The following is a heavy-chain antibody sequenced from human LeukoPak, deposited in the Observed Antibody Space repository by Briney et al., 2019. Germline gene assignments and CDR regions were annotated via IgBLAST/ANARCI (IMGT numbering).Heavy chain of an antibody. CDR2: IYYSGST. V-gene: IGHV4-59*08. CDR3: ARHTTMAHFDY. D-gene: IGHD5-18*01. J-gene: IGHJ4*02. Sequence: SETLSLTCNASGDSISSYYWSWIRQPPGQGLEWIGHIYYSGSTNYNPSLKSRVTISVDTSKSQFSLKLISVTAADTAFYYCARHTTMAHFDYWGQGTLVTVSS. CDR1: GDSISSYY.